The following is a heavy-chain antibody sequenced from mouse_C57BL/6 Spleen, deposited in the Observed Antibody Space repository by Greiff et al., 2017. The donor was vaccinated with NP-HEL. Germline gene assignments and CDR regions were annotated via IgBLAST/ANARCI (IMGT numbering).Heavy chain of an antibody. Sequence: EVQVVESGGDLVKPGGSLKLSCAASGFTFSSYGMSWVRQTPDKRLEWVATISSGGSYTYYPDSVKGRFTISRDNAKNTLYLQMSSLKSEDTAMYYCARRDYDGFAYWGQRTLVTVSA. V-gene: IGHV5-6*01. D-gene: IGHD2-4*01. CDR3: ARRDYDGFAY. CDR2: ISSGGSYT. J-gene: IGHJ3*01. CDR1: GFTFSSYG.